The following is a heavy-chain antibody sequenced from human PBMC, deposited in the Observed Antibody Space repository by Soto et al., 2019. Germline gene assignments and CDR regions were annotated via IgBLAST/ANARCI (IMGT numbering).Heavy chain of an antibody. Sequence: QVHLVQSGAEVKKPGASVKVSCKGSGYIFTTYGITWARQAPGQGLEWMGWISAHNGNTNYAQKLQGRVTVTRDTSTSTAYMELRNLRSDDTAVYYGARGRYGDYWGQGALVTVSS. D-gene: IGHD1-1*01. CDR2: ISAHNGNT. V-gene: IGHV1-18*01. CDR1: GYIFTTYG. J-gene: IGHJ4*02. CDR3: ARGRYGDY.